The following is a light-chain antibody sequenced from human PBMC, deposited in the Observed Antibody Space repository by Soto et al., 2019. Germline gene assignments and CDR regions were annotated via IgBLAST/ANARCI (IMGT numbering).Light chain of an antibody. Sequence: QSALTQPASVSGSPGQSITISCTGTSSDVGSYNLVSWYQQHPGKAPKLMIYEVSKRSSGVSNRFSGSKSGNTASLTISGLQAEDEADYYCCSYAGSSTSLVVFGGGTKLTVL. CDR1: SSDVGSYNL. V-gene: IGLV2-23*02. CDR2: EVS. J-gene: IGLJ2*01. CDR3: CSYAGSSTSLVV.